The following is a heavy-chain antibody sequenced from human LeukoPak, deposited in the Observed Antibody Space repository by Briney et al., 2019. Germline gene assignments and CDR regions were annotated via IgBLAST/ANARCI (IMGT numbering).Heavy chain of an antibody. Sequence: SETLSLTCAVSGYSISSGYYWGWIRQPPGKGLEWIGTIYHSGSTYYNPSLQSRVTISVDTSKNQFSLKLSSVTAADTAVYYCARSLSTAGIDYWGQGTLVTVSS. V-gene: IGHV4-38-2*01. J-gene: IGHJ4*02. CDR3: ARSLSTAGIDY. CDR1: GYSISSGYY. D-gene: IGHD2-2*01. CDR2: IYHSGST.